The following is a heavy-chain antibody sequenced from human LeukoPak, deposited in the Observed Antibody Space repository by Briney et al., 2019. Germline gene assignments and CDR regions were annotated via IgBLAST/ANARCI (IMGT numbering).Heavy chain of an antibody. CDR3: ARSGEAVTNNWFDP. D-gene: IGHD4-17*01. Sequence: GGSLRLSCAASGFTFSNYWMRWVRQAPGKGLEWVANIKQDGSEKYYVDSVKGPFTISRDNANNSLYLQMNSLRAEDTAVYYCARSGEAVTNNWFDPWGQGTLVTVSS. CDR1: GFTFSNYW. CDR2: IKQDGSEK. J-gene: IGHJ5*02. V-gene: IGHV3-7*05.